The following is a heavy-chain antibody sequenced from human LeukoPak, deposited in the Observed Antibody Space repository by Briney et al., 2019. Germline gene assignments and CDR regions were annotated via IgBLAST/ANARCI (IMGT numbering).Heavy chain of an antibody. D-gene: IGHD6-19*01. CDR3: ARDAYSSGWPYFDY. CDR1: GGSISSGSYY. J-gene: IGHJ4*02. Sequence: SQTLSLTCTVSGGSISSGSYYWSWIRQPPGKGLEWIGYIYYSGSTYYNPSLKSRVTISVATSKNQFSLKLSSVTAADTAVYYCARDAYSSGWPYFDYWGQGTLVTVSS. CDR2: IYYSGST. V-gene: IGHV4-31*03.